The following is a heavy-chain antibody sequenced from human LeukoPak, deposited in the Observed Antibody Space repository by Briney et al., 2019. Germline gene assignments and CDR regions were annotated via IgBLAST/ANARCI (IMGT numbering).Heavy chain of an antibody. D-gene: IGHD3-22*01. Sequence: PGGSLRLSCVGAGFPFSDFHMSWIRQAPRKGLEWVSYLTRGGGFKYYAYSVKGRFSISRDDSKNSVFLQMNCLRVEDTPVYHCARVRPGSSGSYYRTSWGQETLVTVS. V-gene: IGHV3-11*04. CDR3: ARVRPGSSGSYYRTS. CDR1: GFPFSDFH. CDR2: LTRGGGFK. J-gene: IGHJ4*02.